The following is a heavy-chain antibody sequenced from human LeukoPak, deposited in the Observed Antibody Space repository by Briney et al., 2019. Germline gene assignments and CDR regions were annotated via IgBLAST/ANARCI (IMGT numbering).Heavy chain of an antibody. D-gene: IGHD3-10*01. Sequence: GGSLRLSCAASGFTFSSYWMSWVRQAPGKGLEWVANIKQDGSEKYYVDSVKGRFTISRDNAKNSLYLQMNSLRAEDTAVYYCARDQASGSHHLYYYYGMDVWGQGTTVTVSS. J-gene: IGHJ6*02. V-gene: IGHV3-7*01. CDR2: IKQDGSEK. CDR1: GFTFSSYW. CDR3: ARDQASGSHHLYYYYGMDV.